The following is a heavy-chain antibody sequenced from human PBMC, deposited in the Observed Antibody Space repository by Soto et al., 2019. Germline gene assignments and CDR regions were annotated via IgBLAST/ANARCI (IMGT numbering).Heavy chain of an antibody. D-gene: IGHD2-2*01. CDR3: TRVVGYCSSTSCPTEGNWFDP. CDR1: GFTFGDYA. J-gene: IGHJ5*02. Sequence: PGGSLRLSCTASGFTFGDYAMNWFRQAPGKGLEWVGFIRSKAYGGTTEYAASVKGRFTISRDDSKSIAYLQMNSLKTEDTAVYYCTRVVGYCSSTSCPTEGNWFDPWGQGTLVTVSS. CDR2: IRSKAYGGTT. V-gene: IGHV3-49*03.